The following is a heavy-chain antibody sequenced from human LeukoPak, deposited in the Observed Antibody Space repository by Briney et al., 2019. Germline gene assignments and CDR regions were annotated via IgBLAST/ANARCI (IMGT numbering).Heavy chain of an antibody. Sequence: GGSLRLSCVASGFPFSSYWMTWVRQAPGKGLEWVSAISGSGGSTYYADSVKGRFTISRDNSKNTLYLQMNSLRAEDTAVYYCAKGRVTEDYWGQGTLVTVSS. CDR2: ISGSGGST. CDR3: AKGRVTEDY. J-gene: IGHJ4*02. V-gene: IGHV3-23*01. CDR1: GFPFSSYW. D-gene: IGHD4-11*01.